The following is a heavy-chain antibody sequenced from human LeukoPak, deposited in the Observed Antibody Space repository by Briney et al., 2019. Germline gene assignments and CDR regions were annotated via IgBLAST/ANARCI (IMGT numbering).Heavy chain of an antibody. CDR3: ARAPPENYGAPAY. CDR2: ISSSSSTI. CDR1: GFTFSSFS. V-gene: IGHV3-48*01. J-gene: IGHJ4*02. Sequence: PGGSLRLSCAASGFTFSSFSINWVRQAPGKGLEWVSYISSSSSTIYYADSVKGRFTISRDNAKNSLYLQMNSLRAEDTAVYYCARAPPENYGAPAYWGQGTLVTVSS. D-gene: IGHD4-17*01.